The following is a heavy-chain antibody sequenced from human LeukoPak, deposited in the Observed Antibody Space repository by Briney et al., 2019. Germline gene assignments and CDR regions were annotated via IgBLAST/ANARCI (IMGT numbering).Heavy chain of an antibody. CDR1: GFTFSSYS. CDR3: ARGGSTSGRLDAFDI. V-gene: IGHV3-21*01. D-gene: IGHD2-2*01. Sequence: PGGSLRLSCAASGFTFSSYSMNWVRQAPGKGLEWVSSISSSSSYIYYADSVKGRFTISRDNAKNSLYLQMNSLRAEDTAVYYCARGGSTSGRLDAFDIWGQGTVVTVSS. CDR2: ISSSSSYI. J-gene: IGHJ3*02.